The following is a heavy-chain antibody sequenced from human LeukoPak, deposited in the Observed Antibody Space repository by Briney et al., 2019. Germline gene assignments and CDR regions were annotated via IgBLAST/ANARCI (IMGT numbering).Heavy chain of an antibody. J-gene: IGHJ4*02. V-gene: IGHV4-61*02. CDR1: GGSISSGSYY. CDR2: IYTSGST. Sequence: SQTLSLTCTVSGGSISSGSYYWSWIRRPAGKGLEWIGRIYTSGSTNYNPSLKSRVTISVDTSKNQFSLKLSSVTAADTAVYYCAGRTVVFDYWGQGTLVTVSS. CDR3: AGRTVVFDY. D-gene: IGHD4-23*01.